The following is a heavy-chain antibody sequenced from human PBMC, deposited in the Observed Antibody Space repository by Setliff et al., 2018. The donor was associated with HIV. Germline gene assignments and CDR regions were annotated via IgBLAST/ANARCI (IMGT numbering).Heavy chain of an antibody. CDR3: ASARGANSDGYDSFDI. D-gene: IGHD3-22*01. Sequence: PGGSLRLSCAASGFSFSNSWMHWVRQAPGKGLVWVSRINTDGRLTNYADSVQGRFTISRDNSKNTLDLQMNSLRAEDTALYYCASARGANSDGYDSFDIWGQGTMVTVSS. J-gene: IGHJ3*02. CDR2: INTDGRLT. CDR1: GFSFSNSW. V-gene: IGHV3-74*01.